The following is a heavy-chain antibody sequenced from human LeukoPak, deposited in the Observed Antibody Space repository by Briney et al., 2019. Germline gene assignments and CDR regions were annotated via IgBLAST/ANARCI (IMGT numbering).Heavy chain of an antibody. D-gene: IGHD3-22*01. CDR3: AALGYYDSSDC. CDR2: IYSGGST. V-gene: IGHV3-53*01. J-gene: IGHJ4*02. Sequence: GGSLRLSCAASGFTVSSNYMSWVRQAPGKGLEWVSVIYSGGSTYYADSVKGRFTISRDNSKNTLYLQMNSLRAEDTAVYYCAALGYYDSSDCWGQGTLVTVSS. CDR1: GFTVSSNY.